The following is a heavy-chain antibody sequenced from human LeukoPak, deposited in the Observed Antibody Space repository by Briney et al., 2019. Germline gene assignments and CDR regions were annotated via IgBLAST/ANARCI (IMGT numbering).Heavy chain of an antibody. D-gene: IGHD4-11*01. CDR2: INLSDGST. V-gene: IGHV1-46*01. CDR1: GYTFTRYY. CDR3: ARDLDCGNYGWIDP. Sequence: GASVKVSCKASGYTFTRYYMHWVRQAPGKGLEWMELINLSDGSTRLEQKFQGRVTMARDTSTSSVYMELGSLGSEDTSVYYCARDLDCGNYGWIDPWGQGTLVTVSS. J-gene: IGHJ5*02.